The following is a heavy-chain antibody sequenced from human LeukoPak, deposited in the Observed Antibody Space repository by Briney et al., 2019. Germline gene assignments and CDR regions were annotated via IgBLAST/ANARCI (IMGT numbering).Heavy chain of an antibody. Sequence: SETLSLTCAVSGGSISSDNWWSWVRQPPGKGLEWIGEIYQSGSTNYNPSLKSRVTISVDKSKNQFSLKLSSVAAADTAVYYCTRNGYYCLDFWGQGTLVTVSS. V-gene: IGHV4-4*02. CDR1: GGSISSDNW. D-gene: IGHD3-3*01. CDR3: TRNGYYCLDF. J-gene: IGHJ4*02. CDR2: IYQSGST.